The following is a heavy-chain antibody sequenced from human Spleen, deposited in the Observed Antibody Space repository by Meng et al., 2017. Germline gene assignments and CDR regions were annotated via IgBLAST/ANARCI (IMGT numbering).Heavy chain of an antibody. CDR2: IYTSGST. J-gene: IGHJ5*02. V-gene: IGHV4-4*07. CDR1: GGSISSYY. Sequence: SDLLSPPVTVAGGSISSYYWSWIRQPAGKGLEWIGRIYTSGSTNYNPSLKSRVTMSVDTSKNQFSLKLSSVTAADTAVYYCARLYCSSTSCYLVDNWFDPWGQGTLVTVSS. CDR3: ARLYCSSTSCYLVDNWFDP. D-gene: IGHD2-2*01.